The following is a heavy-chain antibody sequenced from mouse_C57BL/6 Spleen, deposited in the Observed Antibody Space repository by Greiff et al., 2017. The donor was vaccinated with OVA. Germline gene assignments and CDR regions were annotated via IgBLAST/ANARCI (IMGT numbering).Heavy chain of an antibody. V-gene: IGHV1-19*01. CDR2: INPYNGGT. J-gene: IGHJ2*01. CDR3: ARGGDRLYYFDY. Sequence: EVKLMESGPVLVKPGASVKMSCKASGYTFTDYYMNWVKQSHGKSLEWIGVINPYNGGTSYNQKFKGKATLTVDKSSSTAYMELNSLTSEDSAVYYCARGGDRLYYFDYWGQGTTLTVSS. D-gene: IGHD3-3*01. CDR1: GYTFTDYY.